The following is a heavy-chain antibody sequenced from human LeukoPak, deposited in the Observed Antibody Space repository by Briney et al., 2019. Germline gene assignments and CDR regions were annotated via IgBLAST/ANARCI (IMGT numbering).Heavy chain of an antibody. CDR2: IYYSGST. J-gene: IGHJ4*02. CDR1: GYSISSGYY. CDR3: ARVRYFDWSFDY. D-gene: IGHD3-9*01. Sequence: SETLSLTCTVSGYSISSGYYWSWIRQPPGKGLEWIGYIYYSGSTNYNPSLKSRVTISVDTSKNQFSLKLSSVTAADTAVYYCARVRYFDWSFDYWGQGTLVTVSS. V-gene: IGHV4-61*01.